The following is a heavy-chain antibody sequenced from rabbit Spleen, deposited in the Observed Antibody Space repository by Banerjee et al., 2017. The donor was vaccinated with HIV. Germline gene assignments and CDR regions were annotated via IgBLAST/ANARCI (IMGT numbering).Heavy chain of an antibody. CDR1: GVSFSGDSY. V-gene: IGHV1S40*01. CDR3: ARDTGSSFSSYGMDL. Sequence: QSLEESGGDLVKPGASLTLTCIASGVSFSGDSYMCWVRQAPGKGLEWIACIDTGSSGFTYHASWAKGRFTISKTSSTTVTLQMTSLTVADTATYFCARDTGSSFSSYGMDLWGPGTLVTVS. CDR2: IDTGSSGFT. J-gene: IGHJ6*01. D-gene: IGHD8-1*01.